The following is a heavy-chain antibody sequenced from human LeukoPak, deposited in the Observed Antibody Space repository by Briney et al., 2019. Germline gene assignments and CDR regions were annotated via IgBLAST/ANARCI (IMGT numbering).Heavy chain of an antibody. Sequence: SETLSLTCAVYGGSFSGYYWSWIRQPPGKGLEWIGEINHSGSTNYNPSLKSRVTISVDTSKNQFSLKLSSVTAADTAVYYCATEAYNILTGYSYWGKGTLVTVSS. CDR1: GGSFSGYY. J-gene: IGHJ4*02. V-gene: IGHV4-34*01. CDR2: INHSGST. D-gene: IGHD3-9*01. CDR3: ATEAYNILTGYSY.